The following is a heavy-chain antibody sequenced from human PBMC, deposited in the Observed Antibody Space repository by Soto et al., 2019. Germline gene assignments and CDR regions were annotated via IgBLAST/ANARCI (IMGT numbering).Heavy chain of an antibody. CDR3: GRDPYSGARYYLDL. D-gene: IGHD1-26*01. Sequence: GGSLRLSXAASGFTFSSYSMNWVRQAPGKGLEWVSYISSSSSTIYYADSVKGRFAISRDDSKQTAYLEMKSLRAEDTAVYYCGRDPYSGARYYLDLWGQGTQVTVSS. CDR1: GFTFSSYS. CDR2: ISSSSSTI. J-gene: IGHJ4*02. V-gene: IGHV3-48*01.